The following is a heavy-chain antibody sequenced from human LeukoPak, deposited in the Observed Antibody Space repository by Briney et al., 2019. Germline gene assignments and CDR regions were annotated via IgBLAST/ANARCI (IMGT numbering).Heavy chain of an antibody. Sequence: ASVKVSCKASGYTFTSYYTHWVRQAPGQGLEWMGIINPSAGTTSYAQRFQGRVTMTRDMSTSTVYMELSSLRSEDTAIYYCARGGHVRVYDNSAYYGHEWGQGTLVTVSS. CDR1: GYTFTSYY. CDR3: ARGGHVRVYDNSAYYGHE. D-gene: IGHD3-22*01. V-gene: IGHV1-46*01. J-gene: IGHJ4*02. CDR2: INPSAGTT.